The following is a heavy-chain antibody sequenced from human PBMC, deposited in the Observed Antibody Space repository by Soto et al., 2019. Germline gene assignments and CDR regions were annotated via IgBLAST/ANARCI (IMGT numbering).Heavy chain of an antibody. V-gene: IGHV3-66*01. CDR1: GFTVSTNY. Sequence: EVHLVESGGGLVQPGESLKLSCVVSGFTVSTNYMTWVRQAPGKGLEWVSGIHIGGGTYYADSVDGRITISRDNSENTLYLQITNLRTEDTAVYYCARVMPYCSGGSCHSVDYWGQGTLVNVSS. CDR2: IHIGGGT. CDR3: ARVMPYCSGGSCHSVDY. D-gene: IGHD2-15*01. J-gene: IGHJ4*02.